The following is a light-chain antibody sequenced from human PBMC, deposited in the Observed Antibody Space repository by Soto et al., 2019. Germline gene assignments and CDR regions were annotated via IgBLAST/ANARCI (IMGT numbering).Light chain of an antibody. J-gene: IGKJ1*01. CDR1: QSVSSK. CDR2: GAS. Sequence: EIVLTQSPGTLSVSPGERATLSCRASQSVSSKLAWYQQKPGQAPRLLFYGASTGATGIPARFSGSGSETEFTLSISSQQSEDFAVYYCRQYNNWPGTFGQGTKVDIK. V-gene: IGKV3-15*01. CDR3: RQYNNWPGT.